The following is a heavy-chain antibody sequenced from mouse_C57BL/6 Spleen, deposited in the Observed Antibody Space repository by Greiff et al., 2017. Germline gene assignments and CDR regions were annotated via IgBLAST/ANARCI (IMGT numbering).Heavy chain of an antibody. D-gene: IGHD1-1*01. V-gene: IGHV5-9*01. J-gene: IGHJ2*01. CDR2: ISGGGGNT. CDR3: ARRGSNFFDY. CDR1: GFTFSSYT. Sequence: EVQRVESGGGLVKPGGSLKLSCAASGFTFSSYTMSWVRQTPEKRLEWVATISGGGGNTYYPDSVKGRFTISRDNAKNTLYLQMSSLRSEDTALYYCARRGSNFFDYWGQGTTLTVSS.